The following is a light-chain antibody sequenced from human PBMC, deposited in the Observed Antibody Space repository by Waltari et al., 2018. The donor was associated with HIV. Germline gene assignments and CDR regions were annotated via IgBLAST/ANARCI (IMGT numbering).Light chain of an antibody. Sequence: QSALTQPRSVSGSPGQSVTISCTGTSSDVGGYNYGSWYQHHPDKAPKVIIYDVSKPPSVGPDRFSGSKSGNPASLTISGLQAEDEAVYYCCSYAGRYTYVFGTGTTVTVL. V-gene: IGLV2-11*01. CDR3: CSYAGRYTYV. CDR1: SSDVGGYNY. CDR2: DVS. J-gene: IGLJ1*01.